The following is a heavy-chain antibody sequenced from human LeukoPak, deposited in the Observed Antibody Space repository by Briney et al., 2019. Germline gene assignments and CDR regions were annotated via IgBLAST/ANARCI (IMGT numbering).Heavy chain of an antibody. CDR1: GFAFSSYA. Sequence: GGSLRLSCAASGFAFSSYAMSWVRQAPGKGLEWVAVISYDGSNKYYADSVKGRFTISRDNSKNTLYLQMNSLRAEDTAVYYCARDKFQPGIVGATFDYWGQGTLVTVSS. CDR3: ARDKFQPGIVGATFDY. V-gene: IGHV3-30-3*01. D-gene: IGHD1-26*01. J-gene: IGHJ4*02. CDR2: ISYDGSNK.